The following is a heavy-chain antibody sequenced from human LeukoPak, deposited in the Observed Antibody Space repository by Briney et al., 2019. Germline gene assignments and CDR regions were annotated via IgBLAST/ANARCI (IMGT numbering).Heavy chain of an antibody. J-gene: IGHJ4*02. CDR3: ARRGWFGELFPANY. Sequence: GGSLRLSCTASGFIFSDFWMTWARQAPGKGLEWVANIKQDGSEKYYVDSVKGRFIISRDNAENSLYLQMNSLRVEDTAVNYCARRGWFGELFPANYWGRGTLVTVSS. D-gene: IGHD3-10*01. CDR1: GFIFSDFW. CDR2: IKQDGSEK. V-gene: IGHV3-7*01.